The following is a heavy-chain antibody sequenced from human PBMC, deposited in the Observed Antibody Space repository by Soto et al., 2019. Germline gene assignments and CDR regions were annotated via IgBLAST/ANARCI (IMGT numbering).Heavy chain of an antibody. CDR3: ARVAY. CDR2: ISSGSSDT. V-gene: IGHV3-21*01. J-gene: IGHJ4*02. Sequence: GGSLRLSCEASRFTFSRVSMNWVRRVPGKGLDWVASISSGSSDTWYADSVKGRFIISRDNAQNSLFLQMNTLRPEDTGMYYCARVAYWGPGTRVTVSS. CDR1: RFTFSRVS.